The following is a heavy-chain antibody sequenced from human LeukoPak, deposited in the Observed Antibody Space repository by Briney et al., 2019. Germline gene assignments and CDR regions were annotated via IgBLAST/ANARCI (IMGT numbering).Heavy chain of an antibody. CDR1: GFTFSSYW. CDR3: GGPNPLLERPSAMDV. V-gene: IGHV3-7*01. J-gene: IGHJ6*02. Sequence: GGSLRLSCAASGFTFSSYWMSWVRQAPGKGLEWVANIRQDGNEKHYVDSVKGRFTISRDNAKNPLYLQMNSLRGEDTAVYFCGGPNPLLERPSAMDVWGQGTTVTVSS. CDR2: IRQDGNEK. D-gene: IGHD3-3*01.